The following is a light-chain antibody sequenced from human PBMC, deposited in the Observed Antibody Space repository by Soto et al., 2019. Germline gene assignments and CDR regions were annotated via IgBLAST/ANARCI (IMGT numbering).Light chain of an antibody. CDR1: SSNIGAGYD. CDR3: QSYDSSLSGGV. J-gene: IGLJ3*02. Sequence: QSVLTQPRSVSGAPGQRVTISCTGSSSNIGAGYDVHWYQQLPGTAPKLLISANINRPSGVPDRFSASKSDTSASLAITGLQAEDEADYYCQSYDSSLSGGVFGGGTKLTVL. CDR2: ANI. V-gene: IGLV1-40*01.